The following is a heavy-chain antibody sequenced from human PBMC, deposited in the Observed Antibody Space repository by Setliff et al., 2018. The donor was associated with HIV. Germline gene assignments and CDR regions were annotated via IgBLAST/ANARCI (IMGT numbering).Heavy chain of an antibody. CDR2: INHSGST. Sequence: SETLSLTCAVYGESFSGYYWNWIRQPPGKGLEWVAEINHSGSTKYNPSLKSRVTISADTSKNQFSLRLTSVTAADTALYYCARVYGNGYYFDYWGQGTLVTVSS. D-gene: IGHD2-8*01. CDR3: ARVYGNGYYFDY. CDR1: GESFSGYY. J-gene: IGHJ4*02. V-gene: IGHV4-34*01.